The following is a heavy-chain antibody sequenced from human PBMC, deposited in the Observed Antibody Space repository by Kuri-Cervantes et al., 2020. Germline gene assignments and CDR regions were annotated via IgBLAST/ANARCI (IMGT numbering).Heavy chain of an antibody. CDR3: ARQSCSSTTCYAGIYAFDI. Sequence: SQTLSLTCAVSGYSISSGYYWGWIRQPPGKGLEWIGSIYHISHSGSTYYNPSLKSRVTISVDTSKNQLSLKLASVTAADTAMYYCARQSCSSTTCYAGIYAFDIWGQGTMVTVSS. V-gene: IGHV4-38-2*01. CDR2: IYHISHSGST. CDR1: GYSISSGYY. J-gene: IGHJ3*02. D-gene: IGHD2-2*01.